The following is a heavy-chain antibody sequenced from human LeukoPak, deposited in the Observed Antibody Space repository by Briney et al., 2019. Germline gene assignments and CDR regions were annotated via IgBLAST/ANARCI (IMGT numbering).Heavy chain of an antibody. V-gene: IGHV1-8*01. D-gene: IGHD6-13*01. CDR3: ARGRPGLASAGTYDF. J-gene: IGHJ4*02. Sequence: GASVKVSCKASGYTFTSSDINWVRQAPGQGLEWMGWTNPNSGKTGYARKFQGRVTMTKNTSISTAYKEVSSLGYDDTAIYYCARGRPGLASAGTYDFWGQGTLITVSS. CDR2: TNPNSGKT. CDR1: GYTFTSSD.